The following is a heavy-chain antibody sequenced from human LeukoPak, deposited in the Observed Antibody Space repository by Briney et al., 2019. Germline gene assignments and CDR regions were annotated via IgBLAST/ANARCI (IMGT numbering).Heavy chain of an antibody. V-gene: IGHV3-23*01. CDR1: GFTFSSYA. CDR3: AKAPSTYYDFWSGVDY. J-gene: IGHJ4*02. CDR2: ISGSGGST. D-gene: IGHD3-3*01. Sequence: PGGSLRLSCAASGFTFSSYAMSWVRQAPGKGLEWVSAISGSGGSTYYADSVKGRFTISRDNSKDTLYLQMNSLRAEDTAVYYCAKAPSTYYDFWSGVDYWGQGTLVTVSS.